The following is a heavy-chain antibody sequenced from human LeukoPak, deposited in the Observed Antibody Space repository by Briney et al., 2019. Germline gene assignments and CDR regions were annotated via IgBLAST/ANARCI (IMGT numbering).Heavy chain of an antibody. CDR3: ARQGQLGDYYYYMDV. Sequence: SETLSLTCSVSGDSISIYYWSWIRQPPGKGLEWIGYIYYSGSTNYNPSLKSRVTISVDTSKNQFSLKLSSVTAADTAVYYCARQGQLGDYYYYMDVWGKGTTVTVSS. D-gene: IGHD7-27*01. V-gene: IGHV4-59*01. CDR2: IYYSGST. J-gene: IGHJ6*03. CDR1: GDSISIYY.